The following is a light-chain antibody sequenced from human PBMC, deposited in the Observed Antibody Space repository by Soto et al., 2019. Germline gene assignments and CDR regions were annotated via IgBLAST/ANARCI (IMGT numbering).Light chain of an antibody. CDR1: GSNIGSNS. Sequence: QSVLTQPPSVSAAPGQTVTVSCSGSGSNIGSNSVSWYQQVPGTAPKLLLYDNNKRPSGIPDRFSGSKSGTSATLGITGLQTADEADYYCGTWESYLSVGVFGGGTKLTVL. V-gene: IGLV1-51*01. CDR2: DNN. J-gene: IGLJ2*01. CDR3: GTWESYLSVGV.